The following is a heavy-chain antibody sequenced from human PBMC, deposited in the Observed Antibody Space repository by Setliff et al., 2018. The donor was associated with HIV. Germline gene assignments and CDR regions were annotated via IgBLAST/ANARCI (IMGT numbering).Heavy chain of an antibody. Sequence: SVTLSLTCFVSGVPISGHFWGWIRQPPGKGLEWIGYIYTSGTTEYNPSLDSRVTISVDTSRDQFSLTLRSVTAADTALYFCARLIHPGLLYFDYWGLGMLVTVSS. CDR2: IYTSGTT. CDR1: GVPISGHF. D-gene: IGHD2-8*02. J-gene: IGHJ4*02. V-gene: IGHV4-4*09. CDR3: ARLIHPGLLYFDY.